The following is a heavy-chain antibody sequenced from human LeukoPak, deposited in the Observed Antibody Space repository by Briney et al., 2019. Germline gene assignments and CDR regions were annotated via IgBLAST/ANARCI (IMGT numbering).Heavy chain of an antibody. CDR2: IKQDGSEK. CDR1: GFTFSNYW. CDR3: ARDRVGYFDN. Sequence: GGSLRLSCAASGFTFSNYWMNWVRQAPGKGLEWVANIKQDGSEKYYVDSVEGRFTVSRDNTKNSLYLQMNSLRAEDTAVYFCARDRVGYFDNWGQGTLVTVFS. V-gene: IGHV3-7*01. D-gene: IGHD1-26*01. J-gene: IGHJ4*02.